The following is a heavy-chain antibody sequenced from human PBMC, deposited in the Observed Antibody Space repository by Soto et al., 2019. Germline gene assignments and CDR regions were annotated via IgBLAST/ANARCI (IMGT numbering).Heavy chain of an antibody. V-gene: IGHV1-8*01. CDR1: GSTFTSYD. CDR2: MNPNSGNT. CDR3: ARGGIVVALYYYYYYGMDV. J-gene: IGHJ6*02. Sequence: ASVKVSGKASGSTFTSYDINWVRQATGQGLEWMGWMNPNSGNTGYAQKFQGRVTMTRNTSISTAYMELSSLRSEDTAVYYCARGGIVVALYYYYYYGMDVWGQGTTVTVSS. D-gene: IGHD6-19*01.